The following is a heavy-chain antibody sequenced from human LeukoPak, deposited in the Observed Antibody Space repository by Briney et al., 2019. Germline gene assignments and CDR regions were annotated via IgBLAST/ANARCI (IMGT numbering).Heavy chain of an antibody. V-gene: IGHV1-2*02. CDR1: GYTFTGYY. J-gene: IGHJ4*02. Sequence: ASVKVSCKASGYTFTGYYMHWVRQAPGQGLEWMGWINLKSGGTNSAEKFQVRVTMTRDTTTSTAYMELSRLRFDDTAVYYCARSPDILTGETFDYWGQGTLVTVSS. D-gene: IGHD3-9*01. CDR2: INLKSGGT. CDR3: ARSPDILTGETFDY.